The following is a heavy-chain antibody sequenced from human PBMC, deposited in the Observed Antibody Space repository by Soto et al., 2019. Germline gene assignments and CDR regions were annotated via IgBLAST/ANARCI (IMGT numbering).Heavy chain of an antibody. CDR1: GGSISSYY. CDR2: IYYSGST. V-gene: IGHV4-59*01. J-gene: IGHJ6*03. D-gene: IGHD6-19*01. Sequence: PSETLALTCTVSGGSISSYYWSWIRQPPGKGLEWIGYIYYSGSTNYNPSLKSRVTISVDTSKNQFSLKLSSVTAADTVVYYCARGKIVRYSSGWYSYYMDVWGKGTTVTVSS. CDR3: ARGKIVRYSSGWYSYYMDV.